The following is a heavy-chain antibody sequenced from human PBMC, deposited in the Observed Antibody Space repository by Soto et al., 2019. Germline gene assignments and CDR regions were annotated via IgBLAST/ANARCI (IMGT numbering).Heavy chain of an antibody. Sequence: QITLKESGPALVKPTQTLTLTCTFSGFSLTTSGVGVGWIRQPPGKALEWLALIYWNDDKLYSPSLKSRLTNTXXTSKNQVVLTMTNMDPVDTATYYCAHRRGFGELLSWGQGSLVTVSS. CDR3: AHRRGFGELLS. CDR2: IYWNDDK. CDR1: GFSLTTSGVG. J-gene: IGHJ5*02. D-gene: IGHD3-10*01. V-gene: IGHV2-5*01.